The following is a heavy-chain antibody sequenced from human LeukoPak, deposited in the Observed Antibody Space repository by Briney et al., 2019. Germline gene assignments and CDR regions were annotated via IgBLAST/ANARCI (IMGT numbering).Heavy chain of an antibody. CDR3: ARVLHTPIIGTTGKYYFDY. Sequence: SETLSLTCTVSGDSISSSSYSWGWIRQPPGKGLEWIGTVYYSGSTYYNPSLKSRFTISVDTSKNQFSLKLTSVTAADTAVYYCARVLHTPIIGTTGKYYFDYWGQGTLVTVSS. CDR1: GDSISSSSYS. D-gene: IGHD1-20*01. CDR2: VYYSGST. V-gene: IGHV4-39*07. J-gene: IGHJ4*02.